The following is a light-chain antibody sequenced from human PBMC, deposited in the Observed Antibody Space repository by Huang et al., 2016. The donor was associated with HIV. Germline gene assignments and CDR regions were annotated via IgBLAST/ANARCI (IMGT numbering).Light chain of an antibody. J-gene: IGKJ1*01. CDR1: QSVSSN. Sequence: EIVMTQSPATLSVSPGERATLSCRASQSVSSNLAWYQQRRGQPPRLLIYVASTRATGIPARFSGSGSGTEFSLTISSLQSADFAVYYCQHYNNWPPWTFGQGTKVEIK. CDR3: QHYNNWPPWT. V-gene: IGKV3-15*01. CDR2: VAS.